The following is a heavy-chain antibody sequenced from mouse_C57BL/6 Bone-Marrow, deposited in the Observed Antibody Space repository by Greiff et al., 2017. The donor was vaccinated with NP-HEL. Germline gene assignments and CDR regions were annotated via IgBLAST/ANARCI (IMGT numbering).Heavy chain of an antibody. CDR3: ARHPTALYFDY. J-gene: IGHJ2*01. CDR1: GFTFSSYT. V-gene: IGHV5-9*01. CDR2: ISGGGGNT. Sequence: EVKLVESGGGLVKPGGSLKLSCAASGFTFSSYTMSWVRQTPAKRLEWVATISGGGGNTYYPDSVKGRFTISRDNAKNTLYLQMSSLRSEDTALYYCARHPTALYFDYWGQGTTLTVSS. D-gene: IGHD1-2*01.